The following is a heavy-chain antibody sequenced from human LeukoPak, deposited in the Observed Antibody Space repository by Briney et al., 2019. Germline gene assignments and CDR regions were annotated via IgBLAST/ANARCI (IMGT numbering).Heavy chain of an antibody. V-gene: IGHV4-59*12. D-gene: IGHD2-2*01. Sequence: SETLSLTCTVSGGSISSYYWSWIRQPPGKGLEWIGYIYYSGSTNFNPSLKSRVTISVDTSKNQFSLKLSSVTAADTAVYYCARGSRDIVVVPAATNYYYYYMDVWGKGTTVTVSS. CDR3: ARGSRDIVVVPAATNYYYYYMDV. CDR1: GGSISSYY. CDR2: IYYSGST. J-gene: IGHJ6*03.